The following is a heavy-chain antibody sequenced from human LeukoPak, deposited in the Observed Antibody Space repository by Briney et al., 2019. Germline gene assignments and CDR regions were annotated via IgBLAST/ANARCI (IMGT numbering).Heavy chain of an antibody. CDR1: GFTFDDYG. CDR2: INWNGGST. J-gene: IGHJ3*02. Sequence: RPGGSLRLSCAASGFTFDDYGMSWVRQAPGKGLEWVSGINWNGGSTGYADSVKGRFTISRDNAKNSLYLQMNSLRAEDTALYYCAKASSRSFSSGYYGNAFDIWGQGTMVTVSS. CDR3: AKASSRSFSSGYYGNAFDI. D-gene: IGHD6-19*01. V-gene: IGHV3-20*04.